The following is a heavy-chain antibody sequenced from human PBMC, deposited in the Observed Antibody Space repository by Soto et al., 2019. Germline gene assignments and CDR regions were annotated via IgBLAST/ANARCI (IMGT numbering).Heavy chain of an antibody. V-gene: IGHV1-3*01. CDR1: GYTFTSYA. D-gene: IGHD2-2*01. J-gene: IGHJ4*02. Sequence: ASLKVSCKASGYTFTSYAMHWVRQAPGQRLEWMGWINAGNGNTKYSQKFQGRVTITRDTTASTAYMELSSLRSEDTAVYYCARGARLVVPAAYYDYWGQGTLVTVYS. CDR2: INAGNGNT. CDR3: ARGARLVVPAAYYDY.